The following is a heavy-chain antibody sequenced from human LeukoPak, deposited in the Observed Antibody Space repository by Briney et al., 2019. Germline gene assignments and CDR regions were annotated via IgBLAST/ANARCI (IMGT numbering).Heavy chain of an antibody. Sequence: GGSLRLSCAASGFTFNNYIMNWVRQAPGKGLEWVSSISSSSDYIYYADSVKGRFTISRDNGKNSLYLQINSLRTDDTAVYYCARVSGGGWSWGQGTLVTVSS. V-gene: IGHV3-21*01. CDR1: GFTFNNYI. J-gene: IGHJ5*02. CDR3: ARVSGGGWS. CDR2: ISSSSDYI. D-gene: IGHD3-10*01.